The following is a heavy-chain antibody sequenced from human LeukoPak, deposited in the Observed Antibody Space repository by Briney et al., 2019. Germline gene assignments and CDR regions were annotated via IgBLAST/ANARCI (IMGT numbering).Heavy chain of an antibody. J-gene: IGHJ6*03. Sequence: SETLSLTCTVSGGSISSGSYYWSWIRQPAGKGLEWIGRIHTSGSTNYNPSLKSRVTISVDTSKNQFSLKLSSVTAADTAVYYCATGRDYYYYMDVWGKGTTVTVSS. CDR1: GGSISSGSYY. CDR2: IHTSGST. CDR3: ATGRDYYYYMDV. V-gene: IGHV4-61*02.